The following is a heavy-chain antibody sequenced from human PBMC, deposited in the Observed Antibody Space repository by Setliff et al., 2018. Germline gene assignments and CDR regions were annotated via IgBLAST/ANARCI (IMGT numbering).Heavy chain of an antibody. V-gene: IGHV1-24*01. D-gene: IGHD1-26*01. CDR1: GGTFSSYA. CDR3: ATQPLQWELLGFDY. J-gene: IGHJ4*02. CDR2: FDPEDGET. Sequence: ASVKVSCKASGGTFSSYAISWVRQAPGKGLEWTGGFDPEDGETIYAQKFQGRVTMTEDTSTDTAYMELSSLRSEDTAVYYCATQPLQWELLGFDYWGPGTLVTVSS.